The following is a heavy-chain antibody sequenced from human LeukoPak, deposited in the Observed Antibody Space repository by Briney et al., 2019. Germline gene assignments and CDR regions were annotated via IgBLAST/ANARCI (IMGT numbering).Heavy chain of an antibody. J-gene: IGHJ6*02. D-gene: IGHD2-15*01. Sequence: GRSLRLSCAASGHRFGDYGMHWVRQAPGKGLEWVAVIWYDGSNKDYVDSVKGRFSISRDNFKDTLYLQMNSLRAEDRAVNYWAREGMSCSGRTYYYYYGMDVWGQGTTVTVS. V-gene: IGHV3-33*01. CDR1: GHRFGDYG. CDR3: AREGMSCSGRTYYYYYGMDV. CDR2: IWYDGSNK.